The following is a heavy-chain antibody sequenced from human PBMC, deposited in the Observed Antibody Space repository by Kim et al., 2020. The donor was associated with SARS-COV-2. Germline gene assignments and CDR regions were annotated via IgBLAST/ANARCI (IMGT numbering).Heavy chain of an antibody. Sequence: SSGSTIYYADSVKGRFTISRDNAKNSLYLQMNSLRAEDTAVYYCARQFDYWGQGTLVTVSS. CDR3: ARQFDY. CDR2: SSGSTI. J-gene: IGHJ4*02. V-gene: IGHV3-48*03.